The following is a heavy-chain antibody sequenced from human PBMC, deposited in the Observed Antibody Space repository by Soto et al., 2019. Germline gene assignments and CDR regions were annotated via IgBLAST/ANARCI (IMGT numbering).Heavy chain of an antibody. V-gene: IGHV1-69*06. J-gene: IGHJ4*02. Sequence: QVRLVQSGAEVKEPGDSVRVSCEASGYTFTAYHIHWVRQAPGQGLEWMGWIIPISGAANYAQKFQGRVTITADKSTSTSYMELSSLRSEDTAVYYCARDMTRTVVPYFDFWGQGTLVTVSS. D-gene: IGHD1-7*01. CDR1: GYTFTAYH. CDR3: ARDMTRTVVPYFDF. CDR2: IIPISGAA.